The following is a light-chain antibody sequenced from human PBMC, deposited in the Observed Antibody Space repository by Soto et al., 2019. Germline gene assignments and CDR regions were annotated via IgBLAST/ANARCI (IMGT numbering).Light chain of an antibody. Sequence: LTQPASVSGSPGQSITISCTGTSSDVGSYNYVSWYQQHPGKAPKLMIYEVSDRPSGISSRFSGSKSGNTASLTISGLQTEDEADYYCSSYTSSSTLFGTGTKLTVL. V-gene: IGLV2-14*01. J-gene: IGLJ1*01. CDR2: EVS. CDR3: SSYTSSSTL. CDR1: SSDVGSYNY.